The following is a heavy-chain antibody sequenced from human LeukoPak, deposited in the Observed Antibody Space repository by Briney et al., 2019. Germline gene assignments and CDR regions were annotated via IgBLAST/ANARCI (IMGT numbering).Heavy chain of an antibody. V-gene: IGHV4-4*07. J-gene: IGHJ5*02. Sequence: SETLSLTCTVSGGSISSYYWSWIRQPAGKGLEWIGRIYTSGSTNYNPSLKSRVTMSVDTSKNQFSLKLTSVTAADTAVYYCARGGMTTVTTATHWFDPWGRGTLVTVSS. CDR3: ARGGMTTVTTATHWFDP. CDR1: GGSISSYY. CDR2: IYTSGST. D-gene: IGHD4-17*01.